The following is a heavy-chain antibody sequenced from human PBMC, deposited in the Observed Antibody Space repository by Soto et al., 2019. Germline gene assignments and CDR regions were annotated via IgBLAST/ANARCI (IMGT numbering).Heavy chain of an antibody. CDR2: IDWDDDK. Sequence: SGPTLVNPTQTLTLTCTFSGFSLSTSGMCVSWIRQPPGKALEWLARIDWDDDKYYSTSLKTRLTISKDTSKNQVVLTMTNMDPVDTATYYCARIPIVLVPAAIDGPRINYYYYGMDVWGQGTTVTVSS. CDR3: ARIPIVLVPAAIDGPRINYYYYGMDV. V-gene: IGHV2-70*11. J-gene: IGHJ6*02. CDR1: GFSLSTSGMC. D-gene: IGHD2-2*01.